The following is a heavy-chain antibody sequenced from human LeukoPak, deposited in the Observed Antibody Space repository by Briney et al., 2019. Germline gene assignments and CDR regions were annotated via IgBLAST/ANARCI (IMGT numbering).Heavy chain of an antibody. CDR1: GYTFTGYY. J-gene: IGHJ5*02. CDR3: ASTDPYYDILTGGFDP. Sequence: ASVKASCKASGYTFTGYYMHWVRQAPGQGLEWMGWINPNSGGTNYAQKFQGRVTMTRDTSISTAYMELSRLRSDDTAVYYCASTDPYYDILTGGFDPWGQGTLVTVSS. V-gene: IGHV1-2*02. CDR2: INPNSGGT. D-gene: IGHD3-9*01.